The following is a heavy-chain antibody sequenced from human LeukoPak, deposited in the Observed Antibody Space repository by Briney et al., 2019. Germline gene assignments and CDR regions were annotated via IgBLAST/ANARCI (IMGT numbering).Heavy chain of an antibody. Sequence: ASVKVSCKTSGYSFTDYYIHWVRQAPGQGLEWMGWINTKSGRTSSARKFQGRVTMTRDPSITTVYMDMAWLTSDDTAIYSCARADFIDAGPYLIGPWGQGTLVTVSS. J-gene: IGHJ5*02. D-gene: IGHD3-3*01. CDR2: INTKSGRT. CDR3: ARADFIDAGPYLIGP. CDR1: GYSFTDYY. V-gene: IGHV1-2*02.